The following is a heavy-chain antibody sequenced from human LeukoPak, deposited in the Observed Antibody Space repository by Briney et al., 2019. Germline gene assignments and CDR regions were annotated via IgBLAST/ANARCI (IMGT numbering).Heavy chain of an antibody. CDR3: ASDSPHYGMDV. J-gene: IGHJ6*02. CDR1: GFTFSSNS. CDR2: IYSGSST. Sequence: GGSLKLSCEASGFTFSSNSMSWVRQAPGQGLEWVSVIYSGSSTYYADSVKGRFTISRDNAKNTLYLEMSSLRAEDTAVYHCASDSPHYGMDVWGQGTTVTVSS. V-gene: IGHV3-53*01.